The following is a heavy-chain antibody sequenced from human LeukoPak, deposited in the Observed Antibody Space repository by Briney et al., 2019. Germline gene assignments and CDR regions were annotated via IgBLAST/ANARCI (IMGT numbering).Heavy chain of an antibody. J-gene: IGHJ4*02. V-gene: IGHV3-49*04. CDR2: IRSKAKGGTT. Sequence: GRSLRLTCTASGFTFCDYGMNWVRPAPGQGLEGVGFIRSKAKGGTTEFAASVKGRFTISRDDSKSIAYLQMNRLKTEDTAVYFCIRDQYCTGGTCYFDYWGQGTLVSVSS. D-gene: IGHD2-8*02. CDR1: GFTFCDYG. CDR3: IRDQYCTGGTCYFDY.